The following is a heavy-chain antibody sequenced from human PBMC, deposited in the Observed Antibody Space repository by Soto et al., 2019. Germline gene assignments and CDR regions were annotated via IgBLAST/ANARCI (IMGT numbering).Heavy chain of an antibody. CDR2: ISAYNGNT. CDR3: AGDLLPYYYDSSGYSNWFDP. Sequence: ASVKVSCKASGYTFTSYGISWVRQAPGQGLEWMGWISAYNGNTNYAQELQGRVTMTTDTSTSTAYMELRSLRSDDTAVYYCAGDLLPYYYDSSGYSNWFDPWGQGTLVTVSS. CDR1: GYTFTSYG. D-gene: IGHD3-22*01. J-gene: IGHJ5*02. V-gene: IGHV1-18*04.